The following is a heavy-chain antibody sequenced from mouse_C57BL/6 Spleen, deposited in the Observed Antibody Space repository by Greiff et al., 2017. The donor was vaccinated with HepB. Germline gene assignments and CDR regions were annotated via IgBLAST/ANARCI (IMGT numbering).Heavy chain of an antibody. Sequence: QVQLKQSGAELARPGASVKMSCKASGYTFTSYTMHWVKQRPGQGLEWIGYINPSSGYTKYNQKFKDKATLTADKSSSTAYMQLSSLTSEDSAVYYCARGDSSGTLDYWGQGTTLTVSS. J-gene: IGHJ2*01. CDR3: ARGDSSGTLDY. CDR2: INPSSGYT. D-gene: IGHD3-2*02. CDR1: GYTFTSYT. V-gene: IGHV1-4*01.